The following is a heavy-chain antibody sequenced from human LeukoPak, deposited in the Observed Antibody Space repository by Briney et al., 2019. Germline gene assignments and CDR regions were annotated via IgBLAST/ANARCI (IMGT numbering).Heavy chain of an antibody. Sequence: SETLSLTCTVSGGSISSGSYYWSWIRQPAGKGLEWIGHIYSSGSTNYNPSLKSRVTISVDTSKNQFSLKLSSVTAADTAVYYCARGCSGGSCWFDPWGQGTLVTVSS. CDR3: ARGCSGGSCWFDP. V-gene: IGHV4-61*09. D-gene: IGHD2-15*01. J-gene: IGHJ5*02. CDR2: IYSSGST. CDR1: GGSISSGSYY.